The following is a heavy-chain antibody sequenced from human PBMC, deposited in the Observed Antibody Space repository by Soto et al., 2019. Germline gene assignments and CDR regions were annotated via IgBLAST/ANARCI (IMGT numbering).Heavy chain of an antibody. Sequence: VQLVQSWTEVKEPGASVRVSCKASGYTFTAPSLHWARQSPGQGLEWMGWIIVSHDWTRYATQFLDRLTIETDTIGTTSYMHLPRLTPDDTAVDFCARAPEDGVPGDYWGQGTTVDVAS. CDR1: GYTFTAPS. V-gene: IGHV1-3*01. D-gene: IGHD2-8*01. J-gene: IGHJ4*02. CDR3: ARAPEDGVPGDY. CDR2: IIVSHDWT.